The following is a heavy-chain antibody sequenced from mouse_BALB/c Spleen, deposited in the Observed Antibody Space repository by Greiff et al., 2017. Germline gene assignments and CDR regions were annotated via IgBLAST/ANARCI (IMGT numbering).Heavy chain of an antibody. Sequence: KQSGPELVKPGASVKVSCKASGYSFTDFNMYRVKQNHGKSLEWIGYIDPYNGGTSYNQKFKGKATLTVDKSSSTAFMHLNSLTSEDSAVDYCARWGITTESGFPYWGQGTLVTVSA. J-gene: IGHJ3*01. CDR2: IDPYNGGT. CDR3: ARWGITTESGFPY. V-gene: IGHV1S135*01. D-gene: IGHD2-4*01. CDR1: GYSFTDFN.